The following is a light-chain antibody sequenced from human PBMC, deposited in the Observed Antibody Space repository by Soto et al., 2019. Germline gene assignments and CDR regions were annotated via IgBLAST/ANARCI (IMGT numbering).Light chain of an antibody. CDR2: DAV. CDR3: QQRINWPLT. V-gene: IGKV3-11*01. J-gene: IGKJ4*01. CDR1: QSISTY. Sequence: ETVLTQSPATLSLSPGERATLSCRASQSISTYLAWYQLKPGQAPRLLIYDAVNRATGIPARVSGSGSGTDFTLIIDSLEPEDFGVYYCQQRINWPLTFGGGTRVEIK.